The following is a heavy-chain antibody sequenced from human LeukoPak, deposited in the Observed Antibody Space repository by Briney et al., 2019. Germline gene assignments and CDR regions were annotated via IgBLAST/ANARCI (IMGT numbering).Heavy chain of an antibody. CDR3: TRDSLSSYYFDN. CDR2: IYSGGST. D-gene: IGHD1-26*01. Sequence: GGSLRLACAASGFTVSSNYMSRVRQAPGKGLEWVSVIYSGGSTYYADSVKGRFTISRDNSKNTLYLQMNSLRAEDTAVYYCTRDSLSSYYFDNWGQGTLVTVSS. CDR1: GFTVSSNY. J-gene: IGHJ4*02. V-gene: IGHV3-53*01.